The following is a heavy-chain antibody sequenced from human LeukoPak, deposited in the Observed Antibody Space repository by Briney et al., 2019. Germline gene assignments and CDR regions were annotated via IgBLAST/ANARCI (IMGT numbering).Heavy chain of an antibody. CDR2: IKSKTDGGTT. V-gene: IGHV3-15*01. CDR1: GFTFSNAW. CDR3: AKDPVTMIVVGWFDP. D-gene: IGHD3-22*01. Sequence: GGSLRLSCAASGFTFSNAWMSWVRQAPGKGLEWVGRIKSKTDGGTTDYAAPVKGRFTISRDDSKNTLYLQMNSLRAEDTAVYYCAKDPVTMIVVGWFDPWGQGTLVTVSS. J-gene: IGHJ5*02.